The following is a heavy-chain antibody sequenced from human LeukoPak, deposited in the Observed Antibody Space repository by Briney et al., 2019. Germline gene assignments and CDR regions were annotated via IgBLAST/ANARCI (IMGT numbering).Heavy chain of an antibody. CDR1: GGSISSHY. V-gene: IGHV4-59*11. D-gene: IGHD7-27*01. CDR2: IYYSGST. CDR3: ARWLPNWGYFDY. Sequence: NPSETLSLTCTVSGGSISSHYWSWIRQPPGKGLEGSGYIYYSGSTNYNPSLKSRVTISVDTSKNQFSLKLSSVTAADTAVYYCARWLPNWGYFDYWGQGTLVTVSS. J-gene: IGHJ4*02.